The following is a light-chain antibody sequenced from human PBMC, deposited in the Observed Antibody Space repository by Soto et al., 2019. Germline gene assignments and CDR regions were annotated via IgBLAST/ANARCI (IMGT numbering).Light chain of an antibody. CDR3: QTWGTGILV. J-gene: IGLJ2*01. CDR2: LNSDGSH. V-gene: IGLV4-69*01. Sequence: QPVLTQSPSASASLGASVKLTCTLSSGYSTYGIAWHQQQPEKGPRYLMKLNSDGSHNKGDGIPDRFSGSSSGAERYLTISSLQSEDEADYYCQTWGTGILVFGGGTQLTVL. CDR1: SGYSTYG.